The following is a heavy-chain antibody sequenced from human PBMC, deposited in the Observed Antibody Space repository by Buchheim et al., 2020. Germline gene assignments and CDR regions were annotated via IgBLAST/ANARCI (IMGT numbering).Heavy chain of an antibody. CDR1: GFSINSRA. CDR3: AGDHPSSGWPTFDL. D-gene: IGHD5-24*01. CDR2: ITRQATT. Sequence: EVQLLESGGTLVQPGGSLRLSCVASGFSINSRAMNWVRQAPGKAPQWVAGITRQATTYYGGSVEGRFTISRDDSKNSIHLQMNRLRGEDTAIYYCAGDHPSSGWPTFDLWGQGTL. V-gene: IGHV3-23*01. J-gene: IGHJ4*02.